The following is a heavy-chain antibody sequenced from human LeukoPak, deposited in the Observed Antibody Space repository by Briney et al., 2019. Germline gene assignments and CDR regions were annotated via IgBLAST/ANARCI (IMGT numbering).Heavy chain of an antibody. V-gene: IGHV1-69*13. Sequence: GASVKVFCKASGGTFSSYAISWVRQAPGQGLEWMGGIIPIFGTANYAQKFQGRVTITADESTSAAYMELSSLRSEDTAVYYCAREVLIYGMDVWGQGTTVTVSS. CDR1: GGTFSSYA. D-gene: IGHD2-8*01. J-gene: IGHJ6*02. CDR2: IIPIFGTA. CDR3: AREVLIYGMDV.